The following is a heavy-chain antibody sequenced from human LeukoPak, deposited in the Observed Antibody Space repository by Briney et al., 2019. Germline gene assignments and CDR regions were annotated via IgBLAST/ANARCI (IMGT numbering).Heavy chain of an antibody. CDR2: IRNKANNYAT. CDR1: GFTFSVSA. J-gene: IGHJ4*02. CDR3: TYTSSSGVVY. Sequence: GGSLRLSCAASGFTFSVSAMYWVRQASGKGLEWVGRIRNKANNYATAYSASMKGRFTISRDDSKNTAYLQMNSLKSEDTAVYYYTYTSSSGVVYWGQGTLVTVSS. V-gene: IGHV3-73*01. D-gene: IGHD6-6*01.